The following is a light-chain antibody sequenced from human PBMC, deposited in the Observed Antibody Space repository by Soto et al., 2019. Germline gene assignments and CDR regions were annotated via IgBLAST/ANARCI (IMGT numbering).Light chain of an antibody. CDR2: RTS. Sequence: EIVMTQSPATLSVSPGERATLSCRASQSISSNLAWYQQKPGQAPRLLMFRTSSRATGIPDRFSGSGSGTLFTLTISRLEPEDFAVYYCQQHGSSPWAFGQGTKVDIK. CDR3: QQHGSSPWA. J-gene: IGKJ1*01. V-gene: IGKV3-20*01. CDR1: QSISSN.